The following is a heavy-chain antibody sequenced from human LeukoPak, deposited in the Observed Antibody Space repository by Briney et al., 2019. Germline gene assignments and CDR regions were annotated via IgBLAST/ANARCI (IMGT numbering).Heavy chain of an antibody. V-gene: IGHV3-7*01. J-gene: IGHJ4*02. CDR1: GFTVSSYW. D-gene: IGHD3-10*02. CDR2: IKEDGSDK. CDR3: TRDVHDY. Sequence: GGSLRLSCAASGFTVSSYWMSWVRQAPGKGLEWVATIKEDGSDKHYVDSVKGRFSISRDNAENSLYLQMNSLRAEDTAVYYCTRDVHDYWGQGTLVTVSS.